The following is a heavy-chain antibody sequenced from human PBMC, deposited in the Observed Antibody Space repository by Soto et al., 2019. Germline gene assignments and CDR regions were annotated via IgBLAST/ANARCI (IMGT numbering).Heavy chain of an antibody. V-gene: IGHV3-33*01. CDR3: ARSQGDILTGPYYFDY. J-gene: IGHJ4*02. CDR1: GFTFSSYG. D-gene: IGHD3-9*01. CDR2: IWYDENNK. Sequence: GGSLRLSCAASGFTFSSYGMHWVRQAPGKGLEWVAVIWYDENNKYYADSVKGRFTISRDNSKSTLFLQMDSLRAEDTAVYYCARSQGDILTGPYYFDYWGPGTLVTVSS.